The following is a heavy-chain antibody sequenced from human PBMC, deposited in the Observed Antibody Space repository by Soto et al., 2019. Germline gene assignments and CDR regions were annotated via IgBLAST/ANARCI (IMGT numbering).Heavy chain of an antibody. CDR1: GFIFSGYA. V-gene: IGHV3-30-3*01. J-gene: IGHJ4*02. CDR3: AKETNAYEINF. Sequence: QVQLVESGGGGVQPGRSLRLSCAASGFIFSGYAMHWVRQAPGKGLEWVAVISYDGNTQYYADSVKGRFTVSRDNSNNMLYVQMNNLRDEDTAMYYCAKETNAYEINFWGQGTLVTVSS. CDR2: ISYDGNTQ. D-gene: IGHD3-9*01.